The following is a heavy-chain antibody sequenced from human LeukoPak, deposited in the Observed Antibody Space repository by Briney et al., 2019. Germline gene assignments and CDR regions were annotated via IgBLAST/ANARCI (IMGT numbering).Heavy chain of an antibody. CDR2: IYSSGST. V-gene: IGHV4-4*08. Sequence: SETLSLNCIVSNGSISGNYWSWIRQPPGKGLEWIGYIYSSGSTNYNPSLKSRVTISIDTSKRQLSLQVSSVTAGDTAAYYCAKGSGYWGFDSWGRGTLVTVSS. CDR1: NGSISGNY. CDR3: AKGSGYWGFDS. J-gene: IGHJ4*02. D-gene: IGHD2-15*01.